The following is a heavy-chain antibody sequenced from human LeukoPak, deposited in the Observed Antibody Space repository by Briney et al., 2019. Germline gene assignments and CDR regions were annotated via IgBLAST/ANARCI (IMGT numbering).Heavy chain of an antibody. Sequence: SETLSLTCAVYGGSFSGYYWSWIRQPPGKGLEWIGEVNHSGSTNYNPSLKSRVTISVDTSKNQFSLELSSVTAADTAVYYCARRQPRRLIVVVVAATSHFDYWGQGTLVTVSS. CDR2: VNHSGST. D-gene: IGHD2-15*01. V-gene: IGHV4-34*01. CDR3: ARRQPRRLIVVVVAATSHFDY. CDR1: GGSFSGYY. J-gene: IGHJ4*02.